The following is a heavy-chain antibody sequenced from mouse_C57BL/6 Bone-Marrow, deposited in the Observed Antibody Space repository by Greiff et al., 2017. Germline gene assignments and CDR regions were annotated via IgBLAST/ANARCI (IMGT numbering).Heavy chain of an antibody. Sequence: VQLKESGAELVRPGASVTLSCKASGYTFTDYEMHWVKQTPVHGLEWIGAIDPETGGTAYNQKFKGKAILTADKSSSTAYMELRSLTSEDSAVYYCTRSGYYGSSYRYYAMDYWGQGTSVTVSS. CDR3: TRSGYYGSSYRYYAMDY. J-gene: IGHJ4*01. V-gene: IGHV1-15*01. CDR2: IDPETGGT. CDR1: GYTFTDYE. D-gene: IGHD1-1*01.